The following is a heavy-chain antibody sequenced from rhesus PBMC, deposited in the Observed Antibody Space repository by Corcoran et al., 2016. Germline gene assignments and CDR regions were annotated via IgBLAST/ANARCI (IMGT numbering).Heavy chain of an antibody. V-gene: IGHV3-16*02. D-gene: IGHD6-37*01. CDR3: SRIEVALYFDY. CDR1: GFTFRKYW. J-gene: IGHJ4*01. Sequence: EVQLVASGGGLVQPGGARRLSCAASGFTFRKYWMSWVRQAPGKGLDWFGFIKNKGDGGTAAYAESVKGRFTISRDDSKNILYLQMSSLNTEDTAVYYCSRIEVALYFDYWGQGVLVTVSS. CDR2: IKNKGDGGTA.